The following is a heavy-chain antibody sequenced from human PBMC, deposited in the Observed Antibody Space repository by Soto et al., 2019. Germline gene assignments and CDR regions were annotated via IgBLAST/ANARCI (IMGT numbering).Heavy chain of an antibody. CDR2: INHSGST. CDR3: ARTYSYGYGRRYYYGMDV. CDR1: GGSFNGYY. V-gene: IGHV4-34*01. D-gene: IGHD5-18*01. Sequence: SETLSLTCAVYGGSFNGYYWSWIRQPPGKGLEWIGEINHSGSTNYNPSLKSRVTISVDTSKNQFSLKLSSVTAADTAVYYCARTYSYGYGRRYYYGMDVWGQGTTVTVSS. J-gene: IGHJ6*02.